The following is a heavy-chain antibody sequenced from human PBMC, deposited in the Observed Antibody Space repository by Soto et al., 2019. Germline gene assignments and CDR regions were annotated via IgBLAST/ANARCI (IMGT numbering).Heavy chain of an antibody. CDR2: IIPIFGTA. J-gene: IGHJ6*02. D-gene: IGHD6-13*01. CDR3: ARDVTAAGGSGMDV. V-gene: IGHV1-69*01. Sequence: QVQLVQSGAEVKKPGSSVKVSCKASGGTFSSYAISWVRQAPGQGIEWMGGIIPIFGTANYAQKFQGRVSITADESTSTAYMELSSLRAEDTAVYYCARDVTAAGGSGMDVWGQGTTVTVSS. CDR1: GGTFSSYA.